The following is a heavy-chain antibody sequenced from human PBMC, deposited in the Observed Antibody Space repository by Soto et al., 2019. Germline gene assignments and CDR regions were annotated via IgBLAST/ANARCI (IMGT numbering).Heavy chain of an antibody. V-gene: IGHV3-21*01. CDR2: ISSSSSYI. J-gene: IGHJ4*02. CDR1: GFTFSSYS. CDR3: ARAGVAAAGGTDY. D-gene: IGHD6-13*01. Sequence: GGSLRLSCAASGFTFSSYSMNWVRQAPGEGLEWVSSISSSSSYIYYADSVKGRFTISRDNAKNSLYLQMNSLRAEDTAVYHCARAGVAAAGGTDYWGQGTLVTVSS.